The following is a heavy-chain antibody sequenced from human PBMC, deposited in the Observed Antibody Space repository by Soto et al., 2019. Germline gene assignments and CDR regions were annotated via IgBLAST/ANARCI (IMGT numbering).Heavy chain of an antibody. CDR3: ARELYDYYYMDV. CDR2: IYYSGST. Sequence: SETLSLTCTVSGGSISSYYWSWIRQPPGKGLEWIGYIYYSGSTNYHPSLKSRVTISVDTSKNQFSLKLSSVTAADTAVYYCARELYDYYYMDVWGKGTTVTVSS. J-gene: IGHJ6*03. V-gene: IGHV4-59*01. D-gene: IGHD2-2*02. CDR1: GGSISSYY.